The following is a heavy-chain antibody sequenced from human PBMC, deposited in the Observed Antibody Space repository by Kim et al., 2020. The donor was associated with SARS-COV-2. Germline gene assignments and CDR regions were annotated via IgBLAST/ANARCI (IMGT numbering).Heavy chain of an antibody. Sequence: ASVKVSCKASGYTFTSYGISWVRQAPGQGLEWMGWISAYNGNTNYAQKLQGRVTMTTDTSTSTAYMELRSLRSDDTAVYYCARDHRRYSGSYDLSRRMLFDIWGQGTMVTVSS. D-gene: IGHD1-26*01. V-gene: IGHV1-18*01. J-gene: IGHJ3*02. CDR1: GYTFTSYG. CDR3: ARDHRRYSGSYDLSRRMLFDI. CDR2: ISAYNGNT.